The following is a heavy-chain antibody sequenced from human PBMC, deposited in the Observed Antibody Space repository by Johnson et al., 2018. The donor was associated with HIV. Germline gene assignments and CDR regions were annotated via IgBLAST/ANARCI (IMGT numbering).Heavy chain of an antibody. Sequence: VQLVESGGGLVQPGGSLRLSCAASGFTFSSNWMHWVRQAPGKGLVWVSRVNGDGSSTTYADSVKGRFTISRDNAKNTLYLQMNSLRAEDTAVYYCTRATYSNSKAHAFDIWGQGTMVTVSS. D-gene: IGHD6-6*01. CDR3: TRATYSNSKAHAFDI. CDR1: GFTFSSNW. V-gene: IGHV3-74*02. J-gene: IGHJ3*02. CDR2: VNGDGSST.